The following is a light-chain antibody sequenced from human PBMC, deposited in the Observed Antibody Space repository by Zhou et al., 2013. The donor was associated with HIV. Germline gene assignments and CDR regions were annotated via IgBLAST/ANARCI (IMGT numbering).Light chain of an antibody. CDR1: QSVSSSY. CDR3: QQYGSSQYT. J-gene: IGKJ2*01. Sequence: EIVLTQSPDTLSLSPGERATLSCRASQSVSSSYLAWYQHKPGQAPRLLIYGASSRATGIPDRFSGSGSGTDFTLTISRLEPEDFAVYYCQQYGSSQYTFGPGTKLEIK. CDR2: GAS. V-gene: IGKV3-20*01.